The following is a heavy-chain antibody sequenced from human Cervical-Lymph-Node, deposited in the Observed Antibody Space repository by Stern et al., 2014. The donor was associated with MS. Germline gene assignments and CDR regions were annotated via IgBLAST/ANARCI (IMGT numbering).Heavy chain of an antibody. V-gene: IGHV3-48*01. CDR1: GLTLSLYG. Sequence: EMQLVESGGRLVQPGGSLRLSCAASGLTLSLYGMNWVRQAPGKGLEWVSYISRSSSTIYYADSVEGRFTISRDNAKNSLYLQMNSLRAEDTAVYYCARGYGYFDYWGQGTLVTVSS. CDR2: ISRSSSTI. CDR3: ARGYGYFDY. D-gene: IGHD4-17*01. J-gene: IGHJ4*02.